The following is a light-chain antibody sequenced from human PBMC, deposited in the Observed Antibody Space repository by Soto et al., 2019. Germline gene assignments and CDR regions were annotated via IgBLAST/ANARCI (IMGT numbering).Light chain of an antibody. CDR2: GAS. CDR3: QQYDSWAPLT. CDR1: RSVGRN. J-gene: IGKJ4*01. V-gene: IGKV3-15*01. Sequence: EVVMTQSPATLSVSPGEGATLSCRASRSVGRNLAWYQHKPRRAPRLLIFGASVRASGIPARFSGSESETEFTLTISTLQSEDFVVYFCQQYDSWAPLTFGAGTQLDI.